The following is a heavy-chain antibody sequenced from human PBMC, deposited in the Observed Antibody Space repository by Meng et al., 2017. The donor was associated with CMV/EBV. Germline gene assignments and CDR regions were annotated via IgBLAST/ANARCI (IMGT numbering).Heavy chain of an antibody. Sequence: SEPLSLTCTVSGGSVSSGSYYWSWIRQPPGKGLEWIGYIYYSGSTNYNPSLKSRVTISVDTSKNQFSLKLSSVTAADTAVYYCARVRGILGSGYYYYYGMDVWGQGTTVTVSS. V-gene: IGHV4-61*01. J-gene: IGHJ6*02. D-gene: IGHD3-16*01. CDR3: ARVRGILGSGYYYYYGMDV. CDR2: IYYSGST. CDR1: GGSVSSGSYY.